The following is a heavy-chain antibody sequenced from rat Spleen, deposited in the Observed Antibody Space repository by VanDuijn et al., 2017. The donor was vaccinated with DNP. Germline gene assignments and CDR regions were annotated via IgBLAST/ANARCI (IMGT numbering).Heavy chain of an antibody. D-gene: IGHD1-7*01. CDR2: ITYDGRST. CDR3: TTEEDYGYNWFAY. Sequence: EVQLVESGGGLVQPGRSMKLSCAASGFTFSDYGMAWVLQAPTKGLEWVASITYDGRSTYYGDSVKGRFTISRDNAKSTLYLQMDSLRSEDTATYYCTTEEDYGYNWFAYWGQGTLVTVSS. J-gene: IGHJ3*01. CDR1: GFTFSDYG. V-gene: IGHV5-20*01.